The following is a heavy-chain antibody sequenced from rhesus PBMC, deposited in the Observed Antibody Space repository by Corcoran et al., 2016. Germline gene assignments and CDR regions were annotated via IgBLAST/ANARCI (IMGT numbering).Heavy chain of an antibody. CDR1: GGSISGYYY. V-gene: IGHV4-73*01. CDR3: ARTTYYYSGSYYPIVY. CDR2: IYGNSAST. D-gene: IGHD3-16*01. Sequence: QVKLQQWGAGLVKPSETLSLTCAVYGGSISGYYYWSWIRQPPGKGLEWIGYIYGNSASTNYNPSLKNRVTISKDTSKNQFSLKLSAVTAADTAVYYCARTTYYYSGSYYPIVYWGQGVLVTVSS. J-gene: IGHJ4*01.